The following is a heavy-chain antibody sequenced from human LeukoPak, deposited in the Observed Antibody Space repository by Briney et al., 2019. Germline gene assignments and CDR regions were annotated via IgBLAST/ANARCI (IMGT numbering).Heavy chain of an antibody. CDR3: AGGGVTTPTPYYYYYGMDV. J-gene: IGHJ6*02. D-gene: IGHD3-16*01. Sequence: GGSLRLSCAASGFTFSSYWMHWVRQAPGKGLVWVSRINNDGTTTVYADSVRGRFTISRDNAKNTLYLQMNSLRAEDTAVYYCAGGGVTTPTPYYYYYGMDVWGQGATVTVSS. CDR2: INNDGTTT. V-gene: IGHV3-74*01. CDR1: GFTFSSYW.